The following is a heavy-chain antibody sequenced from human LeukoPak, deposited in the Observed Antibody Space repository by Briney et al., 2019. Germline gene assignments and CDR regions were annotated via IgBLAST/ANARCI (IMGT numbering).Heavy chain of an antibody. D-gene: IGHD2-2*01. Sequence: SETLSLTCTVSGGSLSSYYWSWIRQPPGKGLEWIGCIYYSGSTNYNPSLKSRVTISVDTSKNQFSLKLSSVTAADTAVYYCARDLISSTSCLWGQGTLVTGSS. CDR1: GGSLSSYY. J-gene: IGHJ4*02. CDR3: ARDLISSTSCL. CDR2: IYYSGST. V-gene: IGHV4-59*01.